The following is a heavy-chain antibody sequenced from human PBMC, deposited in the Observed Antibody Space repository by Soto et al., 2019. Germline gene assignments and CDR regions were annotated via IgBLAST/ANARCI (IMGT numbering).Heavy chain of an antibody. V-gene: IGHV1-3*01. CDR2: INAGNGNT. CDR1: GYTFTSYA. D-gene: IGHD3-3*01. CDR3: ARVFTHPPFLEWFYDY. Sequence: ASVKVSCKASGYTFTSYAMHWVRQAPGQRLEWMGWINAGNGNTKYSQKFQGRVTITRDTSASTAYMELSSLRSEDTVEYDCARVFTHPPFLEWFYDYWGQGTLVTVSS. J-gene: IGHJ4*02.